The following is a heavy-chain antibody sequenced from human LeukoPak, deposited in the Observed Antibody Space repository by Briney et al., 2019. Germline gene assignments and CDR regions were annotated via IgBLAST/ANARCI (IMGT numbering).Heavy chain of an antibody. CDR3: ARRASITIFGVVEDAFDI. V-gene: IGHV1-69*13. CDR1: GGTFSSYA. D-gene: IGHD3-3*01. Sequence: SVKVSCKASGGTFSSYAISWVRQAPGQGPEWMGGIIPIFGTANYAQKFQGRVTITADESTSTAYMELSSLRSEDTAVYYCARRASITIFGVVEDAFDIWGQGTMVTVSS. J-gene: IGHJ3*02. CDR2: IIPIFGTA.